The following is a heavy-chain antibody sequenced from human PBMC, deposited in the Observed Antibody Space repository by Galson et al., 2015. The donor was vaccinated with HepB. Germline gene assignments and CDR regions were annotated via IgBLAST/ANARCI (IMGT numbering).Heavy chain of an antibody. CDR3: AREMNLLSDYYGSGYYWYFDL. J-gene: IGHJ2*01. CDR2: IYYSGST. CDR1: GGSISTYY. Sequence: SETLSLTCTVSGGSISTYYWSWIRQPPGKGLEWIGYIYYSGSTNYNPSLKSRVTISVGTSKNQFSLKLSSVTAADTAVYYCAREMNLLSDYYGSGYYWYFDLWGRGTLVTVSS. V-gene: IGHV4-59*01. D-gene: IGHD3-10*01.